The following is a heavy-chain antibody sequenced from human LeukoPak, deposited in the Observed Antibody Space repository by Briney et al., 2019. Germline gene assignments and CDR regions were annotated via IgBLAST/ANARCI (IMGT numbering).Heavy chain of an antibody. CDR1: GFTFSSYW. Sequence: GGSLRLSCAASGFTFSSYWMSWVRQAPGKGLEWVANINEDGSEKYYVDSVKGRFTISRDNAKNSLYLQMNSLRAEDTAVYYCARGGTRGSVAYWGQGTLVTVSS. J-gene: IGHJ4*02. D-gene: IGHD1-7*01. CDR3: ARGGTRGSVAY. CDR2: INEDGSEK. V-gene: IGHV3-7*01.